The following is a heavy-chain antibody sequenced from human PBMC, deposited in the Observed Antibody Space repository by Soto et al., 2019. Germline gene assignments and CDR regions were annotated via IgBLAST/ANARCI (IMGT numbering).Heavy chain of an antibody. Sequence: VNRACKASGWAFSGDLVSWLRHKHEKGLEWMGGIIPIFGTANYAQKFQGRVTITADESTSTAYMDLQMNSLKTEDTAVYYCTTYDYIWGNHRYRWAYWGQGALVTVSS. CDR2: IIPIFGTA. CDR1: GWAFSGDL. J-gene: IGHJ4*02. CDR3: TTYDYIWGNHRYRWAY. V-gene: IGHV1-69*13. D-gene: IGHD3-16*02.